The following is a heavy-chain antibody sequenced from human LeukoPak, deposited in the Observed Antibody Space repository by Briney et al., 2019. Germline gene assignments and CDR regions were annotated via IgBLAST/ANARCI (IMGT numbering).Heavy chain of an antibody. CDR1: RFTFSSYA. CDR2: ISGSGGST. Sequence: GGSLRLSCAASRFTFSSYAMSWVRQAPGKGLEWVSAISGSGGSTYYADSVKGRFTISRDNSKNTLYLQMNSLRAEDTAVYYCAKSSGSYFRFGYWGQGTLVTVSS. CDR3: AKSSGSYFRFGY. D-gene: IGHD1-26*01. J-gene: IGHJ4*02. V-gene: IGHV3-23*01.